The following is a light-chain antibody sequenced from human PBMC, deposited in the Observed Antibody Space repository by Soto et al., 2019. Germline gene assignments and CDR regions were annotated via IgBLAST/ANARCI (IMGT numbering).Light chain of an antibody. CDR3: QKYNSAPRT. J-gene: IGKJ4*01. V-gene: IGKV1-27*01. CDR2: AAS. CDR1: QDISNY. Sequence: DIQMTQSPSSLSASVGDRVTITCRASQDISNYLAWYQQKPGKVPKLLIYAASNWQSGVPSRFSGSGSGTDFTLTIISLQPEDVATYYCQKYNSAPRTFGGGTKEEI.